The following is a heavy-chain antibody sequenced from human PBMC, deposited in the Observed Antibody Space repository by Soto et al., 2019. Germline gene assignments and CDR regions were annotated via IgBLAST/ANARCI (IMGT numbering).Heavy chain of an antibody. V-gene: IGHV4-61*01. CDR2: IYYSGST. D-gene: IGHD5-12*01. J-gene: IGHJ4*02. Sequence: QVQLQESGPGLVKPSETLSLICSVSGGSVSSTSSYWSWIRQPPGKGLEWIGYIYYSGSTKYNPSLKSRVTMSVATSKNQFSLNLNSVTAADTAVYYCARIVATLLGIDYWGQGTLVTVSS. CDR1: GGSVSSTSSY. CDR3: ARIVATLLGIDY.